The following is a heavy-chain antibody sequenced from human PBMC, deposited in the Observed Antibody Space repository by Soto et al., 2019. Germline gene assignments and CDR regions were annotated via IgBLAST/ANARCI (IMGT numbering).Heavy chain of an antibody. CDR3: ASADGYNAFDY. CDR1: GFLFSEFG. J-gene: IGHJ4*02. D-gene: IGHD5-12*01. V-gene: IGHV3-33*01. Sequence: SGGSLRLSCSASGFLFSEFGMHWVRQAPGKGLEWVALIWPAGTNKYYADSVKGRFTISRDNSRNSLYLQMNSLRAEDSAVYYCASADGYNAFDYWGQGTLVTVSS. CDR2: IWPAGTNK.